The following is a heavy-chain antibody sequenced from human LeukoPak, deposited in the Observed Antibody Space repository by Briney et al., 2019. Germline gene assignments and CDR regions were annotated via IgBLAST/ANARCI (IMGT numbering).Heavy chain of an antibody. D-gene: IGHD3-10*01. J-gene: IGHJ5*02. CDR2: INHSGST. Sequence: PSETLSLTCAVYGGSFSGYYWSWIRQPPGKGLEWIGEINHSGSTNYNPSPKSRVTISVDTSKNQFSLKLSSVTAADTAVYYCARSMVRGVVWFDPWGQGTLVTVSS. CDR1: GGSFSGYY. CDR3: ARSMVRGVVWFDP. V-gene: IGHV4-34*01.